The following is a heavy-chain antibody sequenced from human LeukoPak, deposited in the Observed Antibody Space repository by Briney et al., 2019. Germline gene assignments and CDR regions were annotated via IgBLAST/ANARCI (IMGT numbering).Heavy chain of an antibody. Sequence: SETLSLTCTVSGGSINSYYWSWIRQPAGKGLEWIGRIYTSGSTNYNPSLKSRVTMSVDTSKNQFSLKLSSVTAADTAVYYCARDTGSGSYRNFDYWGQGTLVTVSS. V-gene: IGHV4-4*07. CDR2: IYTSGST. D-gene: IGHD1-26*01. CDR3: ARDTGSGSYRNFDY. J-gene: IGHJ4*02. CDR1: GGSINSYY.